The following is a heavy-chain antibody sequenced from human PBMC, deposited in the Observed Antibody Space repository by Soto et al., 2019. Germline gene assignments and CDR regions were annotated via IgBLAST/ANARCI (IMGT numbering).Heavy chain of an antibody. CDR3: ARGTEGSPSLFFFDS. D-gene: IGHD2-2*01. V-gene: IGHV3-13*01. CDR2: ISAAGDT. J-gene: IGHJ4*02. CDR1: GFTFSGYD. Sequence: GGSLRLSCATSGFTFSGYDMHWLRQPTGKGLEWVSTISAAGDTFYSGSVKGRFTISRENARNSLFLEVDSLRAEDAAVYYCARGTEGSPSLFFFDSWGQGTLVTVSS.